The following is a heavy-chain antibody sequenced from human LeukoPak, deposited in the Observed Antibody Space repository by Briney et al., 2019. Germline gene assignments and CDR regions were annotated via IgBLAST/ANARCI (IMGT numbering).Heavy chain of an antibody. V-gene: IGHV3-7*05. CDR1: GFTFSGFW. CDR3: ARVYNYVFDC. CDR2: IKEDGSEK. J-gene: IGHJ4*02. Sequence: PGGSLRLSCAASGFTFSGFWMNWVRQAPGKGLEWVANIKEDGSEKNYVDSVKGRFTISRDNAKNSLYLQMNSLRAEDTAVYYCARVYNYVFDCWGQGTLVTVSS. D-gene: IGHD3-10*02.